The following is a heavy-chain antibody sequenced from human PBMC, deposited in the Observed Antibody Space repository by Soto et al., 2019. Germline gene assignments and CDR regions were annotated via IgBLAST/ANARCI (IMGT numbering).Heavy chain of an antibody. V-gene: IGHV3-33*01. J-gene: IGHJ4*02. D-gene: IGHD3-22*01. CDR1: GVSFSDFA. CDR2: IRHDGSNK. Sequence: QALLVESGGGVVQPGRSLRLSCAASGVSFSDFAMHWVRQAPSKGLEWVAVIRHDGSNKFYAEAVRGRFTISRDNSKNTLFLQMDSLRVEDTAVYYCARDSSAYYPAYYFDRWGQGTLVTVSP. CDR3: ARDSSAYYPAYYFDR.